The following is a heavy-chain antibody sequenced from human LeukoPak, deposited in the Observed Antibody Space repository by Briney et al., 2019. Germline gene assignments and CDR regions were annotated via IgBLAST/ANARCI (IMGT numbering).Heavy chain of an antibody. Sequence: PSETLSLTCTVSGASVSSGSYYWNWIRQPPGKGLEWIGYIYYSGSTNYNPSLKSRVTVSVDTSKNQFSLKLSSVTAADTAAYYCARDRLQAYYYYGMDVWGQGTTVTVSS. V-gene: IGHV4-61*01. J-gene: IGHJ6*02. D-gene: IGHD5-24*01. CDR1: GASVSSGSYY. CDR2: IYYSGST. CDR3: ARDRLQAYYYYGMDV.